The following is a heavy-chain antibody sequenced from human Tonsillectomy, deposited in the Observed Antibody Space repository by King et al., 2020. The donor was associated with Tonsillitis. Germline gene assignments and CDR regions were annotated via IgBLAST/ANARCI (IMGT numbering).Heavy chain of an antibody. CDR2: LIPLFGTA. V-gene: IGHV1-69*01. D-gene: IGHD3-22*01. Sequence: QLVQSGAEVKKPGSSVKVSCKASGGTFSSYAISWVRQAPGQGLEWMGGLIPLFGTANYAQKFQGRITIIADESTRTAYMELSSLRSEDTAVYYCARDYYGSSGYWFDYWGQGILVTVSS. CDR3: ARDYYGSSGYWFDY. J-gene: IGHJ4*02. CDR1: GGTFSSYA.